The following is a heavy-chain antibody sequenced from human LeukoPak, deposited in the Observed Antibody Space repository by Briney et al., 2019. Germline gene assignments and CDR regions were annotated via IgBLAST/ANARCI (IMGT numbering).Heavy chain of an antibody. V-gene: IGHV3-20*01. J-gene: IGHJ5*02. CDR3: ARVSCSSTSCYMANWFDP. D-gene: IGHD2-2*02. Sequence: GGSLRLSCAVSGFTFDNYGMSWVRQAPGKGLEWVSGINWNGGSTGYADSVKGRFTISRDNAKNSLYLQMNSLRVEDTALYHCARVSCSSTSCYMANWFDPWGQGTLVTVSS. CDR1: GFTFDNYG. CDR2: INWNGGST.